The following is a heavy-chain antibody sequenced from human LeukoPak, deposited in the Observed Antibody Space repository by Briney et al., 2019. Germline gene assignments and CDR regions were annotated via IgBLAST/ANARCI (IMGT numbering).Heavy chain of an antibody. CDR2: ISGDSSYI. CDR1: GFTFSSYS. V-gene: IGHV3-21*01. J-gene: IGHJ4*02. Sequence: GGSLRLSCAASGFTFSSYSVNWVRQAPGKGLEWVPSISGDSSYIFYADSVKGRFTISRDNAKNSLYLQMNSLRAEDTALYYCARRGPVGCSGTSCFAGPVDYWGQGTLVTVSS. CDR3: ARRGPVGCSGTSCFAGPVDY. D-gene: IGHD2-2*01.